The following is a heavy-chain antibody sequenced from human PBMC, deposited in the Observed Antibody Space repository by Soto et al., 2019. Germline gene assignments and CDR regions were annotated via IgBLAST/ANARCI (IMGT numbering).Heavy chain of an antibody. Sequence: QVPLVQSGAEVKRPGASVKVSCKASGYTFTGYYLHWVRQAPGQGLEWMGWINSNSGDTNYAQKFQGWGTMTRDTSISTAYMELSRLRSDDTAVYYCARRVASSEAFEIWGQGTMVTVSS. CDR3: ARRVASSEAFEI. V-gene: IGHV1-2*04. J-gene: IGHJ3*02. D-gene: IGHD3-3*01. CDR1: GYTFTGYY. CDR2: INSNSGDT.